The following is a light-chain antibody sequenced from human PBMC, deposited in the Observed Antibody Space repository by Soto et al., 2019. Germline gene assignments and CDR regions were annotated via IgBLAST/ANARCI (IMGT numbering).Light chain of an antibody. J-gene: IGLJ1*01. V-gene: IGLV2-14*01. CDR1: SSDVGSYNY. CDR2: EVS. Sequence: QSALTQPASVSGSPGQSITISCTGTSSDVGSYNYVSWYQQNPGKAPKLMIYEVSNRPSGVSHRFSGSRSGNTASLTISGLQSEDEADYYCSSYTSSSTLVFGTGTKVTVL. CDR3: SSYTSSSTLV.